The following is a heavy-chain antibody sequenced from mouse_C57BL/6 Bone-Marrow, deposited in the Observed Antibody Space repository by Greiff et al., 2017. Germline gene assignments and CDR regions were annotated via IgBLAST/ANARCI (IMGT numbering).Heavy chain of an antibody. D-gene: IGHD4-1*02. CDR2: IDPADSYT. CDR1: GYTFTSYW. J-gene: IGHJ4*01. V-gene: IGHV1-69*01. Sequence: QVQLQQPGAELVMPGASVKLSCKASGYTFTSYWMHWVKQRPGQGLEWIGEIDPADSYTNYNHKFKGKSTLTVDKSSSTADMQLSSLTAEDSAVYCCTSPNWDGAMDYWGQGTSVTVSS. CDR3: TSPNWDGAMDY.